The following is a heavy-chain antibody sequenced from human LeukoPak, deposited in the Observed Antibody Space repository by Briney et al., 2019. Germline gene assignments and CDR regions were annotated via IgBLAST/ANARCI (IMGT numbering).Heavy chain of an antibody. CDR1: GFTFSSYA. V-gene: IGHV3-64*02. J-gene: IGHJ4*02. CDR3: SRGAYDGFDY. D-gene: IGHD5-12*01. CDR2: ISSSGGST. Sequence: GGSLRLSCAASGFTFSSYAIHWVRQAPGKGLEYVSAISSSGGSTYYADSVKGRFTISRDNSKNTVYLQMGSLRTEDMAVYYCSRGAYDGFDYWGQGTLVTVSS.